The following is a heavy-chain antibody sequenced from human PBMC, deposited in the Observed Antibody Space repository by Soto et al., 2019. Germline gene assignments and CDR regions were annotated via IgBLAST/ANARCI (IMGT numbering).Heavy chain of an antibody. CDR2: IYYSGST. D-gene: IGHD2-2*01. J-gene: IGHJ6*02. V-gene: IGHV4-31*03. Sequence: PSETLSLTCNVSGGSISSGGYYWSWIRQHPGKGLEWIGYIYYSGSTYYNPSLKSRVTISVDTSKNQFSLKLSSVTAADTAVYYCARDPTVVPAAMDYYGMDVWGQGTTVTVSS. CDR3: ARDPTVVPAAMDYYGMDV. CDR1: GGSISSGGYY.